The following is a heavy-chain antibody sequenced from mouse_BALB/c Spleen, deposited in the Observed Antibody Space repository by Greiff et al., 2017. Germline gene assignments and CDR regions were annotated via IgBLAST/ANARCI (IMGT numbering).Heavy chain of an antibody. CDR2: IWAGGST. V-gene: IGHV2-9*02. J-gene: IGHJ4*01. CDR1: GFSLTSYG. D-gene: IGHD2-10*02. CDR3: ARVKYGKRDYAMDY. Sequence: VMLVESGPGLVAPSQSLSITCTVSGFSLTSYGVHWVRQPPGKGLEWLGVIWAGGSTNYNSALMSRLSISKDNSKSQVFLKMNSLQTDDTAMYYCARVKYGKRDYAMDYWGQGTSVTVSS.